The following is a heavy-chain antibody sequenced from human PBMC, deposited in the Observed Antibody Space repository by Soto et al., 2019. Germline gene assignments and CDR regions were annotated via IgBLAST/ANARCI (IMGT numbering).Heavy chain of an antibody. J-gene: IGHJ3*02. Sequence: QVQLVQSGAEVKKPGASVKVSCKASGYTFINYYMHWVRQAPGQGLEWMGIINPNGGSTTYAQKLQGRVTLTRDTSTNTVNMELSSLRSEDTAGYYCAIEKWLVRRNDPFDIWGQGTMVTVSS. CDR3: AIEKWLVRRNDPFDI. CDR2: INPNGGST. D-gene: IGHD6-19*01. CDR1: GYTFINYY. V-gene: IGHV1-46*04.